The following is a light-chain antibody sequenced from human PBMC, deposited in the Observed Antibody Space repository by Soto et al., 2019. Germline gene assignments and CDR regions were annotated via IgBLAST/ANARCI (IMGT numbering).Light chain of an antibody. J-gene: IGKJ1*01. V-gene: IGKV3-20*01. Sequence: EIVLTQSPGTLSLSSGERATLSCRSSQSVNSNYLAWYQQQPGQAPSLLIDGASSRATGIPDMFSGSGSETDFTLTISRLEPEDFAVYFCQQLGSSPWTFGQGTKVDI. CDR2: GAS. CDR3: QQLGSSPWT. CDR1: QSVNSNY.